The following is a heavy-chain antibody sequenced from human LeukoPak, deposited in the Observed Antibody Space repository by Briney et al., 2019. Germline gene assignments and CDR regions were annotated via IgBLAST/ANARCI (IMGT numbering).Heavy chain of an antibody. Sequence: GGSLRLSCAASGFSVSNNYMIWVRQAPGKGLEWVSIIYSGGSTYYADSVKGRFTISRDNSKNTLYLQMNSLRAEDTAVYYCTTGPELDYGDYYFDYWGQGTLVTVSS. CDR3: TTGPELDYGDYYFDY. D-gene: IGHD4-17*01. CDR1: GFSVSNNY. V-gene: IGHV3-53*01. J-gene: IGHJ4*02. CDR2: IYSGGST.